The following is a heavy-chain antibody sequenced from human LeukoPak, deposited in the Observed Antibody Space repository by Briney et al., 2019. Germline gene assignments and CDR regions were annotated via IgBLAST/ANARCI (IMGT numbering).Heavy chain of an antibody. D-gene: IGHD6-13*01. CDR3: ARDGNSNDWDYYYGMDV. CDR2: ISSSSSTI. CDR1: GFTFSSYS. Sequence: GGALRISCAASGFTFSSYSMNWVRQAPGKGLEWVSYISSSSSTIYYADSVKGRFTISRDNAKNSLYLQMNSLRDEDTAVYYCARDGNSNDWDYYYGMDVWGQGTTVTVSS. J-gene: IGHJ6*02. V-gene: IGHV3-48*02.